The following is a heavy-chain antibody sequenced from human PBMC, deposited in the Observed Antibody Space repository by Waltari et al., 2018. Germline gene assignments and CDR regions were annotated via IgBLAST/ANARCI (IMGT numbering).Heavy chain of an antibody. V-gene: IGHV3-13*01. CDR2: IGTAGDT. Sequence: EVQLVESGGGLVQPGGSLRLSCVASGFTFSSYDMHWVRQATGKGLEWVSAIGTAGDTYYPGSVKGRFTIARENAKNSLYLQMNSLRAGDTAVYYCARGGSNGAFDIWGQGTMVTVSS. CDR3: ARGGSNGAFDI. CDR1: GFTFSSYD. J-gene: IGHJ3*02. D-gene: IGHD3-10*01.